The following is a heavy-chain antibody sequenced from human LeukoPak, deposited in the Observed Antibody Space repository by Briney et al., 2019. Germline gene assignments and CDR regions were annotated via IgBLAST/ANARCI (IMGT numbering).Heavy chain of an antibody. V-gene: IGHV4-39*07. CDR3: ARTISAWHHFDY. CDR1: GGSISSNNYY. Sequence: SETLSPTCTVSGGSISSNNYYWGWIRQPPGKGLEWIGTIYYSGSTYYNPSLKSRVTISVDTSKNQFSLKLSSVTAADTAVFYCARTISAWHHFDYWGQGTLVTVSS. D-gene: IGHD6-25*01. CDR2: IYYSGST. J-gene: IGHJ4*02.